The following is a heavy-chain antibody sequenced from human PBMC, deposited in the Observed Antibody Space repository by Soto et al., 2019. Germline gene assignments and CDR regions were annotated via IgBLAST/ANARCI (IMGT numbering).Heavy chain of an antibody. Sequence: PSETLSLTCGVSGYSISSVYFWGCIRQPPGQGLERIGSIAHIGRTFYNPSLESRVYMSVDTSKNQFTLQLRSVTAADTAVYFCAKYVGGTAATRSRNEYWGQGTLVTVSS. CDR2: IAHIGRT. D-gene: IGHD6-6*01. V-gene: IGHV4-38-2*01. CDR1: GYSISSVYF. CDR3: AKYVGGTAATRSRNEY. J-gene: IGHJ4*02.